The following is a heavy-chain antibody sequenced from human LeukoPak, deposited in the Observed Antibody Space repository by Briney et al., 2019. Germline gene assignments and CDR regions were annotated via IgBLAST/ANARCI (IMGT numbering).Heavy chain of an antibody. CDR3: ARAWERTFDI. D-gene: IGHD1-26*01. CDR2: ISSSSSYT. V-gene: IGHV3-11*06. J-gene: IGHJ3*02. CDR1: GFTFSDYY. Sequence: GGSLRLSCAASGFTFSDYYMTWIRQAPGKGLEWVSFISSSSSYTNYADSVKGRFTISRDNAKNSLSLQVNSLRAEDTAVYYCARAWERTFDIWGQGTMVTVSS.